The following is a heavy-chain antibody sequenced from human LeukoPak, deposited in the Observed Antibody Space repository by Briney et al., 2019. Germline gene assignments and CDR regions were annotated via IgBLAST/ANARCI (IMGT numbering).Heavy chain of an antibody. V-gene: IGHV3-74*01. CDR2: ISTDGSTT. CDR3: ARFSVVVAGYDY. Sequence: GGSLSLSCAASGFTFSNYWMHWVRQAPGKGLVWVSRISTDGSTTTYADSVKGRFTISRDNAKNTLYLQMNSLRAEDTAVYYCARFSVVVAGYDYWGQGTLVTVSS. CDR1: GFTFSNYW. D-gene: IGHD6-19*01. J-gene: IGHJ4*02.